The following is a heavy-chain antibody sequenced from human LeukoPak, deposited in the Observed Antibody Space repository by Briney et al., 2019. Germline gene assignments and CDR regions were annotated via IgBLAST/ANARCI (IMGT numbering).Heavy chain of an antibody. V-gene: IGHV1-46*01. Sequence: GASVKVSCKASGYTFTSYYMHWVRQAPGQGLEWMGIINPGDGSTTYAQKFQSRVTMTRDTSTNTVYMELSSLRSEDTAVYYCARGGLYSSGWDLQGYWGQGTLVTVSS. D-gene: IGHD6-19*01. J-gene: IGHJ4*02. CDR1: GYTFTSYY. CDR3: ARGGLYSSGWDLQGY. CDR2: INPGDGST.